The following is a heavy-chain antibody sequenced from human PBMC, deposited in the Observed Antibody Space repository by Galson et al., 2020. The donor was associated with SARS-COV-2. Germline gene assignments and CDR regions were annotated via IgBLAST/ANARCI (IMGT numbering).Heavy chain of an antibody. D-gene: IGHD3-3*01. CDR1: GFTFSSYA. J-gene: IGHJ3*02. CDR2: ISGSGGST. V-gene: IGHV3-23*01. Sequence: GESLKISCAASGFTFSSYAMSWVRQAPGKGLEWVSAISGSGGSTYYADSVKGRFTISRDNSKNTLYLQMNSLRAEDTAVYYCAKRLVRYYDLQGGAFDIWGQGTMVTVSS. CDR3: AKRLVRYYDLQGGAFDI.